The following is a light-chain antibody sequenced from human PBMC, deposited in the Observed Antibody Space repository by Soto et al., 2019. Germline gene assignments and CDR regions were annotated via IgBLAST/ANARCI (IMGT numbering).Light chain of an antibody. CDR1: QSISSW. CDR3: QQYNSYPRYT. J-gene: IGKJ2*01. Sequence: DIQMTQSPSTLSASVGDRVTITCRASQSISSWLAWYQQKPGKAPKLLIYKASSLESGVPSRFSGSGSGTEFTLTISSLQPDDFATYYCQQYNSYPRYTFGQGTQLEIK. CDR2: KAS. V-gene: IGKV1-5*03.